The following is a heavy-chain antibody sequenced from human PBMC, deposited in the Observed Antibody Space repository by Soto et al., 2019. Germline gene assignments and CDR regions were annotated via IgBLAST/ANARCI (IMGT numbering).Heavy chain of an antibody. V-gene: IGHV3-23*01. D-gene: IGHD4-17*01. CDR1: GFTFSSYA. Sequence: EVQLLESGGGLVQPGGSLRLSCAASGFTFSSYAMSWVRQAPGKGLEWVSAISGSGGSTYYADSVKGRFTISRDNSKNTLYLQMNSLRAEDTAVYYCAKALAWIDYGDYLFDYWGQGTLVTVSS. J-gene: IGHJ4*02. CDR3: AKALAWIDYGDYLFDY. CDR2: ISGSGGST.